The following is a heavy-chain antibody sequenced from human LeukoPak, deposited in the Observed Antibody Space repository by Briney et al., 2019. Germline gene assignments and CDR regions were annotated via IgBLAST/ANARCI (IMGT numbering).Heavy chain of an antibody. CDR3: AKVLVGALRLLDSYFDY. CDR1: GFTFSSYA. CDR2: ISGSGGST. D-gene: IGHD3-16*01. Sequence: GGSLRLSCAASGFTFSSYAMSWVRQAPGKGLEWVSAISGSGGSTYYADSVKGRFTISRDNSKNTLYLQMNSLRAEDTAVYYCAKVLVGALRLLDSYFDYLGQGTLVTGSS. J-gene: IGHJ4*02. V-gene: IGHV3-23*01.